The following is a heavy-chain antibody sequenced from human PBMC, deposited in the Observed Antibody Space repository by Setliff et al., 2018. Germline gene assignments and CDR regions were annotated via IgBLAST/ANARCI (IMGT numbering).Heavy chain of an antibody. D-gene: IGHD1-26*01. J-gene: IGHJ4*02. V-gene: IGHV4-4*08. CDR1: GGSISSYY. Sequence: TSETLSLTCTVSGGSISSYYWSWMRQPPGKGLEWIGYMYISGITNSNPSLKSRVTISPDTSKNHFSLKVNSVTAADTALYYCARSPSSGAYWNPRPFYSDYWGQGIPVTVSS. CDR2: MYISGIT. CDR3: ARSPSSGAYWNPRPFYSDY.